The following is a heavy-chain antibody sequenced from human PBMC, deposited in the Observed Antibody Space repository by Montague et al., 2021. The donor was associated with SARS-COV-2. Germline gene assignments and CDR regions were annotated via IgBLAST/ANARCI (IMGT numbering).Heavy chain of an antibody. CDR1: GDSISTDNW. J-gene: IGHJ3*02. Sequence: SETLSLTCVVSGDSISTDNWWTWVRLPPGKGLEWVGEIYHTGSTKYKPSLKSRVSMSVDKSRNQFSLRLTSVTAADTAAYYCARGRRPVVVPGAGPAGRAFDIWGQGTMVTVSS. CDR3: ARGRRPVVVPGAGPAGRAFDI. V-gene: IGHV4-4*02. D-gene: IGHD2-2*01. CDR2: IYHTGST.